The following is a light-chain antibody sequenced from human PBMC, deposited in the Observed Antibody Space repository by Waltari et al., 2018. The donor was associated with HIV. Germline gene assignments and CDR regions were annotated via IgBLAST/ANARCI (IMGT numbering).Light chain of an antibody. Sequence: QSALTQPASVSGSPGQSITISCTGTSSDVGNYNLVSWYQQHPGKAPKLIIYEAIKRPSGVSNRISASKSCNTASLTFSGLQPEYEADYYCSAWDSSLSAWVFGGGTKLTVL. CDR3: SAWDSSLSAWV. V-gene: IGLV2-23*01. CDR2: EAI. J-gene: IGLJ3*02. CDR1: SSDVGNYNL.